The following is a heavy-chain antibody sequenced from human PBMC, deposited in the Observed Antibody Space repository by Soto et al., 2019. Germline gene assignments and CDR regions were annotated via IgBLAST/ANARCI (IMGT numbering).Heavy chain of an antibody. CDR3: ARGGDCSGGSCYLPDY. CDR2: IIPILGIA. Sequence: QVQLVQSGAEVKKPGSSVKVSCKASGGTFSSYTISCVRQAPGQGLEWMGRIIPILGIANYAQKFQGRVTITADKSTSTAYMELSSLRSEDTAVYYCARGGDCSGGSCYLPDYWGQGTLVTVSS. CDR1: GGTFSSYT. J-gene: IGHJ4*02. V-gene: IGHV1-69*02. D-gene: IGHD2-15*01.